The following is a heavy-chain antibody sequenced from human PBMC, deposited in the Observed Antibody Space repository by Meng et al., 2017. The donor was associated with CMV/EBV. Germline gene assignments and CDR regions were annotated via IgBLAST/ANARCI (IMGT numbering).Heavy chain of an antibody. CDR1: GFTFSSYS. V-gene: IGHV3-23*03. CDR3: AKGGSLRYFDWYPVDY. D-gene: IGHD3-9*01. CDR2: IYSGGSST. Sequence: GESLKISCAASGFTFSSYSMSWVRQAPGKGLEWVSDIYSGGSSTYYADSVKGRFTISRDNSKNTLYLQMNSLRAEDTAVYYCAKGGSLRYFDWYPVDYWGQGTLVTVSS. J-gene: IGHJ4*02.